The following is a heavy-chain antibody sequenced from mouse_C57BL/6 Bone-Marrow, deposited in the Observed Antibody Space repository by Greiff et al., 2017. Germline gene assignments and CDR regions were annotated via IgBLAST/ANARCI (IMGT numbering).Heavy chain of an antibody. CDR3: ASSGGWLLLWYFDV. D-gene: IGHD2-3*01. J-gene: IGHJ1*03. V-gene: IGHV1-53*01. Sequence: VQLQQPGTELVKPGASVKLSCKASGYTFTSYWMHWVKQRPGQGLEWIGNINPCNGGTNYNEKFKSKATLTVDKSSSTAYMQLSSLTSGDSAVDYCASSGGWLLLWYFDVWGTGTTVTVSS. CDR1: GYTFTSYW. CDR2: INPCNGGT.